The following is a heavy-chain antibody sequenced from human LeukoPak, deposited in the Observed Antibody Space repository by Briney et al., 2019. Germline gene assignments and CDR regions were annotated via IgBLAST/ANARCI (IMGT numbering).Heavy chain of an antibody. CDR3: AKDATTVTTFYFDY. J-gene: IGHJ4*02. CDR1: GFTFSSYG. V-gene: IGHV3-30*02. Sequence: PGGSLRLSCAASGFTFSSYGMRWVRQAPGRGLKWVAFIRYDGSNKYYADSVKGRFTISRDNSKNTLYLQMNSLRAEDTAVYYCAKDATTVTTFYFDYWGQGTLVTVSS. CDR2: IRYDGSNK. D-gene: IGHD4-17*01.